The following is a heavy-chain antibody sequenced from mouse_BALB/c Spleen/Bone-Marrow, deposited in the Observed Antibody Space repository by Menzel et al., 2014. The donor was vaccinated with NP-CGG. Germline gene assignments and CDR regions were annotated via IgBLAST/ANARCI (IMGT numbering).Heavy chain of an antibody. CDR2: IYPGDDDT. CDR1: GYAFSIYW. J-gene: IGHJ2*01. Sequence: QVQLQQSGAELVRPGSSVKISCKASGYAFSIYWTNWVKQRPGQGLEWIGQIYPGDDDTDYNGKFKGKATLTADRSSSTAYMQLNSLTSEDSAVYFCARGGSSIDYWGQGTTLTVSS. D-gene: IGHD1-3*01. CDR3: ARGGSSIDY. V-gene: IGHV1-80*01.